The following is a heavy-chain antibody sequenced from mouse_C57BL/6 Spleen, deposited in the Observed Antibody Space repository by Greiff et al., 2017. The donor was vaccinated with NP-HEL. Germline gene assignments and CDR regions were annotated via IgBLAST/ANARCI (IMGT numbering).Heavy chain of an antibody. CDR3: ARRANWDVGYFDV. CDR2: INYDGSST. V-gene: IGHV5-16*01. CDR1: GFTFSDYY. J-gene: IGHJ1*03. D-gene: IGHD4-1*01. Sequence: EVMLVESEGGLVQPGSSMKLSCTASGFTFSDYYMAWVRQVPEKGLEWVANINYDGSSTYYLDSLKSRFIISRDNAKNILYLQMSSLKSEDTATYYCARRANWDVGYFDVWGTGTTVTVSS.